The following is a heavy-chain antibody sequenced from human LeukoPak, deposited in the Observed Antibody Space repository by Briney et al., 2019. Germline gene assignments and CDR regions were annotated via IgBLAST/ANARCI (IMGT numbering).Heavy chain of an antibody. V-gene: IGHV4-61*05. J-gene: IGHJ3*02. CDR2: IYYSGST. CDR3: ARHQPSDKSQRAFDI. Sequence: SETLSLTCTVSGGSISSSSYYWSWIRQPPGKGLEWIGYIYYSGSTNYNPSLKSRVTISVDTSKNQFSLKLSSVTAADTAVYYCARHQPSDKSQRAFDIWGQGTMVTVSS. CDR1: GGSISSSSYY. D-gene: IGHD1-14*01.